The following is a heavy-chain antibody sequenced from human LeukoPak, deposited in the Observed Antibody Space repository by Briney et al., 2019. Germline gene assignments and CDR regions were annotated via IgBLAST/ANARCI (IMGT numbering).Heavy chain of an antibody. CDR1: GFTFSAYS. V-gene: IGHV3-48*02. CDR3: TREGYDLLTGTGSYFDY. CDR2: ISSSSSPI. J-gene: IGHJ4*02. Sequence: PGGSLRLSCAASGFTFSAYSMNWVRQAPGKGLEWVSYISSSSSPIYYADSVKGRFTISRDNAKNSLYLQMNSLRDEDTAVYYCTREGYDLLTGTGSYFDYWGQGTLVTVSS. D-gene: IGHD3-9*01.